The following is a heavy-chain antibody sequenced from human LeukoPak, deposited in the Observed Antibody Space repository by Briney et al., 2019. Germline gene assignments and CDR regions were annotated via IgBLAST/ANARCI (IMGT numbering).Heavy chain of an antibody. CDR3: ARDRSFHADDYYGFYYLYY. CDR2: INPNSGGT. Sequence: ASVKVSCKASGFTFSAYDIHWVRQAPGQGLEWMGWINPNSGGTNHAQKFQGRVTMTRDTSISTAYMELSRLRSDDTAVYYCARDRSFHADDYYGFYYLYYWGQGTLVTVSS. CDR1: GFTFSAYD. V-gene: IGHV1-2*02. D-gene: IGHD3-10*01. J-gene: IGHJ4*02.